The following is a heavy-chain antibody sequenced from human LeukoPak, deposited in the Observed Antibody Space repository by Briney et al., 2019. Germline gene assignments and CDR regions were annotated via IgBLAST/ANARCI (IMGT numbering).Heavy chain of an antibody. V-gene: IGHV3-30-3*01. CDR2: ISFDGNTI. D-gene: IGHD6-19*01. Sequence: QPGGSLRLSCAASGFAFSTYAMHWVRQAPGKGLEWVTVISFDGNTIHYADSVKGRFTISRDNAKNTLFLQMNSLRADDTAVYYCARSGGCDYWGQGTLVTVSS. CDR1: GFAFSTYA. CDR3: ARSGGCDY. J-gene: IGHJ4*02.